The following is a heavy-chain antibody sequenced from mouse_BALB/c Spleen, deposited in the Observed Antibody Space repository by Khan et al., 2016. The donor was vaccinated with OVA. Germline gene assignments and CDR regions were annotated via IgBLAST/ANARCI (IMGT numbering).Heavy chain of an antibody. CDR1: GYTFTSYV. Sequence: VRLQQSGPELVKPGASVKMSCKASGYTFTSYVMHWVKQKPRQGLEWIGYISPNSDGSKYNEKFRGKATLTSDTSSSTAYMELSRLTSEDSAVSYCLQYLVYYGSAYERFAYWGQGTLVTVSS. D-gene: IGHD2-1*01. CDR2: ISPNSDGS. J-gene: IGHJ3*01. V-gene: IGHV1S136*01. CDR3: LQYLVYYGSAYERFAY.